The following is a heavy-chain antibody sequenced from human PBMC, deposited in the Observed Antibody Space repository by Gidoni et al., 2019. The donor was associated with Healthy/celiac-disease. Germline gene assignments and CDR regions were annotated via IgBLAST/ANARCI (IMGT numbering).Heavy chain of an antibody. V-gene: IGHV1-69*01. Sequence: QVQLVQSGAEVKKPGSSVKVSCKASGGTFSSYAIRWVRQAPGQGLEWMGGIIPIFGTANYAQKFQGRVTITADESTSTAYMELSSLRSEDTAVYYCARDPGRDGYNNYAFDIWGQGTMVTVSS. CDR1: GGTFSSYA. CDR2: IIPIFGTA. CDR3: ARDPGRDGYNNYAFDI. D-gene: IGHD4-4*01. J-gene: IGHJ3*02.